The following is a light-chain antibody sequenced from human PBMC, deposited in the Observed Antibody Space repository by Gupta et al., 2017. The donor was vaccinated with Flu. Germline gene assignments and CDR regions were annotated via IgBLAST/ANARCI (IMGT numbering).Light chain of an antibody. CDR1: QTVNSGD. CDR2: GTS. CDR3: QQDDRSGDT. J-gene: IGKJ2*01. V-gene: IGKV3-20*01. Sequence: EVVFTQSPGALSLSPGERATLSCRASQTVNSGDLAWYQPRPGQAPRLLSDGTSTSVTSILDRCSGSGSGTDFTLTIIRLEPEDFAVSYCQQDDRSGDTFGQGTKLEIK.